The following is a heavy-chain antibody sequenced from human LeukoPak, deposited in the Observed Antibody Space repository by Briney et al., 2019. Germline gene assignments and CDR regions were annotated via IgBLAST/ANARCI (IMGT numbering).Heavy chain of an antibody. J-gene: IGHJ4*02. Sequence: SETLSLTCAVYGGSFSGYYWSWIRQPPGKGLEGIGEINHSGSTNYNPSLKSRVTISVDTSKNQFSLKLSSVTAADTAVYYCARVGYCSSTSCYDYWGQGTLVTVSS. D-gene: IGHD2-2*01. CDR3: ARVGYCSSTSCYDY. CDR1: GGSFSGYY. V-gene: IGHV4-34*01. CDR2: INHSGST.